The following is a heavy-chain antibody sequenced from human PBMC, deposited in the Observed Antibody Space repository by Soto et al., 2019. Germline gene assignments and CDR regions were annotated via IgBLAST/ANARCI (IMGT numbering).Heavy chain of an antibody. V-gene: IGHV3-30-3*01. D-gene: IGHD2-2*01. J-gene: IGHJ4*02. CDR2: ISYDGSNK. Sequence: GGSLRLSCAASGFTFSSYAMNWVRQAPGKGLEWVALISYDGSNKYYADSVRGRFTISRDSSTNTLFLQMNSLRAADTAVYYCGRCTSTSCHLGSDYWGQGTLVTVSS. CDR1: GFTFSSYA. CDR3: GRCTSTSCHLGSDY.